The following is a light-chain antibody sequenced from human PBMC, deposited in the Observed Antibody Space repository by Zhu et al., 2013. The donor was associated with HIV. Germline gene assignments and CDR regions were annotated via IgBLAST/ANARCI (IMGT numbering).Light chain of an antibody. Sequence: EVVLMQSPGTLSLSPGERATLSCRASQTVSYKHIAWYQQKPGQAPRLLIYGASSRAPGIPDRFSGGGSGRDFTLTITRLEPDDFAVYYCQQYGASPFTFGPGTRVDF. V-gene: IGKV3-20*01. CDR2: GAS. J-gene: IGKJ3*01. CDR3: QQYGASPFT. CDR1: QTVSYKH.